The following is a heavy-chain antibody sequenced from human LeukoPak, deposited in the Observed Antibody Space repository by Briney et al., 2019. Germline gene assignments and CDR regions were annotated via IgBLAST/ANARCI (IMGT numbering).Heavy chain of an antibody. D-gene: IGHD6-19*01. CDR2: IKQDGSEK. CDR3: AREAGTGEY. V-gene: IGHV3-7*01. Sequence: PGGSLRLSCAASGFTFCNYWMSWVRQAPGKGLEWVANIKQDGSEKYYVDSVKGRFTISRDNAKNSLYLQMNSLRAEDTALYYCAREAGTGEYWGQGTLVTVSS. J-gene: IGHJ4*02. CDR1: GFTFCNYW.